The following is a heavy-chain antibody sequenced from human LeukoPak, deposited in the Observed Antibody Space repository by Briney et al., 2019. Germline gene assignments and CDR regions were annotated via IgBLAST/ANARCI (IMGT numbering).Heavy chain of an antibody. Sequence: PGGSLRLSCAASGFTFSSYAMHWVRQAPGKGLEWVAVISYDGSNKYYADSVKGRFTISRDNSKNTLYLQMNSLRAEDTAVYYCAREIEGGGWYVGLQNWFDPWGQGTLVTVSS. D-gene: IGHD6-19*01. V-gene: IGHV3-30-3*01. CDR3: AREIEGGGWYVGLQNWFDP. CDR2: ISYDGSNK. CDR1: GFTFSSYA. J-gene: IGHJ5*02.